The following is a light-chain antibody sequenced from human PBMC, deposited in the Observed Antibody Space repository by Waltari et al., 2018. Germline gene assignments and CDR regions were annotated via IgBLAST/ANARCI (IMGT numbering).Light chain of an antibody. CDR2: EVS. CDR3: SSFAGSNRFGV. J-gene: IGLJ3*02. CDR1: CSDVGAYKY. V-gene: IGLV2-8*01. Sequence: QSALTQPPSAPGPPGQSVTISCTGRCSDVGAYKYVSWYQQHPGKAPKLMIYEVSKRPSGVPDRCAGSKTGSTAALTVSGLQADDEADYYCSSFAGSNRFGVFDGGTKLTVL.